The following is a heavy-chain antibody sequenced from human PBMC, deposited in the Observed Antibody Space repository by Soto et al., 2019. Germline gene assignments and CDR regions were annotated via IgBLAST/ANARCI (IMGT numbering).Heavy chain of an antibody. J-gene: IGHJ4*02. CDR3: AKVERAVAGIID. Sequence: EVQLLESGGGLVQPGGSLILSCAASGFTFSSYAMSWVRQAPGKGLDWVSAISVSVGSTYYADSVKGRFTISRENSKNALYLQMNSLRAEDTVVYYCAKVERAVAGIIDWGPGTLVTVSS. CDR2: ISVSVGST. CDR1: GFTFSSYA. D-gene: IGHD6-19*01. V-gene: IGHV3-23*01.